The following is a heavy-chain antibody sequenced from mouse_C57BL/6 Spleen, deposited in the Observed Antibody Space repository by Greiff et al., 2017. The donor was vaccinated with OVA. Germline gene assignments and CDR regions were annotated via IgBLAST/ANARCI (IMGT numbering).Heavy chain of an antibody. D-gene: IGHD2-4*01. Sequence: EVKLMESGPGLVKPSQSRSLTCSVTGYSITSGYYWNWIRQFPGNKLEWMGYISYDGSNNYNPSLKNRISITRDTSKNQFFLKLNSVTTEDTATYYCARDWGDYDDDGNYYAMDYWGQGTSVTVSS. CDR3: ARDWGDYDDDGNYYAMDY. CDR2: ISYDGSN. CDR1: GYSITSGYY. V-gene: IGHV3-6*01. J-gene: IGHJ4*01.